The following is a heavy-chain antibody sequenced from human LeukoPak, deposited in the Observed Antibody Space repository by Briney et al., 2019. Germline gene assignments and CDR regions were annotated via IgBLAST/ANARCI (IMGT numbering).Heavy chain of an antibody. V-gene: IGHV4-30-2*01. Sequence: SETLSLTCTVSGGSISSGGYYWSWIRQPPGKGLEWIGYIYHSGSTYYNPSLKSRVTISVDRSKNQFSLKLSSVTAADTAVYYCARQIYSYGSYYYGMDVWGQGTTVTVSS. CDR2: IYHSGST. CDR3: ARQIYSYGSYYYGMDV. D-gene: IGHD5-18*01. J-gene: IGHJ6*02. CDR1: GGSISSGGYY.